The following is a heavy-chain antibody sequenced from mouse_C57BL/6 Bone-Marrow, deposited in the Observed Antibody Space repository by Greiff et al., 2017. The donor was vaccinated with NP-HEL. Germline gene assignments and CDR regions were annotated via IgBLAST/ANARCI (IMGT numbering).Heavy chain of an antibody. D-gene: IGHD3-2*02. V-gene: IGHV1-59*01. CDR1: GYTFTSYW. CDR3: ARCSSGYVWLAY. J-gene: IGHJ3*01. Sequence: QVQLQQPGAELVRPGPSVKLSCTASGYTFTSYWMHWVQQRPGQGLEWIGVIDPSDSYTTSNQKFKGKATLTVDTSSSPAYLQLSSRTYEDAAVYNCARCSSGYVWLAYWGQGTLVTVSA. CDR2: IDPSDSYT.